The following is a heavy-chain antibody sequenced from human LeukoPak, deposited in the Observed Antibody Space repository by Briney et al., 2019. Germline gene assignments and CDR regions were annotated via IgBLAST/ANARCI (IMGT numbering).Heavy chain of an antibody. CDR2: ISAYNGNT. J-gene: IGHJ6*02. V-gene: IGHV1-18*01. CDR1: GYTFTSYG. CDR3: ARDPGPIVVVITDYYYYGMDA. D-gene: IGHD3-22*01. Sequence: AASVKVSCKASGYTFTSYGISWVRQAPGQGLEWMGWISAYNGNTNYAQKLQGRVTMTTDTSTSTAYMELRSLRSDDTAVYYCARDPGPIVVVITDYYYYGMDAWGQGATVTVSS.